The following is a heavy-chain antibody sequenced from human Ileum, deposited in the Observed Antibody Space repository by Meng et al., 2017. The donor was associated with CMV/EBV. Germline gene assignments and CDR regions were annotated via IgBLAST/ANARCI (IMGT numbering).Heavy chain of an antibody. D-gene: IGHD3-3*01. J-gene: IGHJ4*02. CDR3: ATLGSGYPGARDY. V-gene: IGHV3-73*01. Sequence: SGFILSDSRLHWGRQAPGKGLEWVGRTRSKAYSHATEYAASVEGRFTISRDDSKNTAYLQMNSLKTDDTAVYYCATLGSGYPGARDYWGQGTLVTVSS. CDR2: TRSKAYSHAT. CDR1: GFILSDSR.